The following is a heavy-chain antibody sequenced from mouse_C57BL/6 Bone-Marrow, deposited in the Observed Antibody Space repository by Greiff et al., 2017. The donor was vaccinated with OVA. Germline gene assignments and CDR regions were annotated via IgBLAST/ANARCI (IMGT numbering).Heavy chain of an antibody. CDR3: TRGGLRHDY. CDR1: GYTFTDYE. V-gene: IGHV1-15*01. Sequence: VQLQESGAELVRPGASVTLSCKASGYTFTDYEMHWVKQTPVHGLEWIGAIDPETGGTAYNQKFKGKAILTADKSSSTAYMELRSLTSEDSAVYYCTRGGLRHDYWGQGTTLTVSS. D-gene: IGHD2-4*01. CDR2: IDPETGGT. J-gene: IGHJ2*01.